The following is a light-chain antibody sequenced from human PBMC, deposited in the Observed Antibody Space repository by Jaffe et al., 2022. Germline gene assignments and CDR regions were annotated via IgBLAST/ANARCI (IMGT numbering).Light chain of an antibody. CDR2: GAS. CDR1: QSVSSRY. J-gene: IGKJ5*01. Sequence: EIVLTQSPGTLSLSPGERATLSCRASQSVSSRYFAWYQRKPGQAPRLLLYGASTRATGIPDRFSGSGSGTDFTLTISRLEPEDFAMYYCQQYRSSPITFGQGTRLEIK. V-gene: IGKV3-20*01. CDR3: QQYRSSPIT.